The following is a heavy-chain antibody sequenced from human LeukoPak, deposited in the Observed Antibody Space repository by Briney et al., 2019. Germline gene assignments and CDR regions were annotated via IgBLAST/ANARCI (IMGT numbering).Heavy chain of an antibody. J-gene: IGHJ4*02. CDR2: MNPNSGNT. Sequence: ASVKVSCKASGYTFTSYDINWVRQATGQGLEWMGWMNPNSGNTGYAQKFQGRVTITRNTSISTAYMELSSLRSEDTAVYYCSLTRRYSYGPNIDYWGQGTLVTVSS. D-gene: IGHD5-18*01. CDR3: SLTRRYSYGPNIDY. V-gene: IGHV1-8*03. CDR1: GYTFTSYD.